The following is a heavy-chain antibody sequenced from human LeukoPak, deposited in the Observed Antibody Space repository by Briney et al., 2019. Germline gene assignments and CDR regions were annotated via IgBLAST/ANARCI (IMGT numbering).Heavy chain of an antibody. CDR2: ISYDGSNK. CDR1: GFTFSSYA. CDR3: ATTYGGNPAYYFDY. V-gene: IGHV3-30*01. Sequence: GGSLRLSCAASGFTFSSYAMHWVRQAPGKGLEWVAVISYDGSNKYYADSVKGRFTISRDNSKNTLYLQMNSLRAEDTAVYYCATTYGGNPAYYFDYWGQGTLVTVSS. D-gene: IGHD4-23*01. J-gene: IGHJ4*02.